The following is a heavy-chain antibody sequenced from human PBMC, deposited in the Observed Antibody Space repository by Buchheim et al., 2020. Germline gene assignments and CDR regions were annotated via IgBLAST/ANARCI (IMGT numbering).Heavy chain of an antibody. CDR1: GFTFSSYS. V-gene: IGHV3-48*01. J-gene: IGHJ4*02. D-gene: IGHD2-8*01. Sequence: EVHLVESGGGLVQPGGSLRLSCAASGFTFSSYSMNWVRQAPGKGLEWLSYISRTGSTIYYAASVKGRFTISRDHAKNSLYLPMSSLRAEDTAVYYCASPAEGIVLIRHWGQGTL. CDR2: ISRTGSTI. CDR3: ASPAEGIVLIRH.